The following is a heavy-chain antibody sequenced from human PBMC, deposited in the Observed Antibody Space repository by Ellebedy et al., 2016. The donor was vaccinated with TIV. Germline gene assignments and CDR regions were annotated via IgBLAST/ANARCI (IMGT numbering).Heavy chain of an antibody. J-gene: IGHJ5*02. V-gene: IGHV3-30*03. CDR1: GFTFSSYG. CDR3: VRERFPLPT. Sequence: PGGSLRLSCAASGFTFSSYGMHRVRQAPGKGLEWVAVISEDGRNKYYADSVKGRFTISRDNSKNTLYLQMDRLRAEDTALYYCVRERFPLPTWGQGTLVTVSS. CDR2: ISEDGRNK. D-gene: IGHD3-16*01.